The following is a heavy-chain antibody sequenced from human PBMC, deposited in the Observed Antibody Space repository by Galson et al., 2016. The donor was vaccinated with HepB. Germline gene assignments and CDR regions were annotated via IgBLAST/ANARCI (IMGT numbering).Heavy chain of an antibody. CDR3: ARDYYDGSCHYMDY. CDR2: RRDKAHSYTT. D-gene: IGHD3-22*01. CDR1: GFTFSDHY. Sequence: SLRLSCAASGFTFSDHYIDWVRQAPGKGLEWVGRRRDKAHSYTTEYAPSVKGRFAISRDDSDNSLYLQMNSLKTEDTAVYYCARDYYDGSCHYMDYWGRGTLVTVSS. V-gene: IGHV3-72*01. J-gene: IGHJ4*02.